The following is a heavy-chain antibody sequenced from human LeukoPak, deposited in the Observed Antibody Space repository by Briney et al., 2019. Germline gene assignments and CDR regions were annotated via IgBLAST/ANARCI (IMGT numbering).Heavy chain of an antibody. CDR3: AKDSGDGYNGASFFDY. D-gene: IGHD5-24*01. V-gene: IGHV3-9*01. Sequence: PGGSLRLSCAVSGFPLSSYAMSWVRQAPGKGLEWVSGISWNSGSIGYADSVKGRFTISRDNAKNSLYLQMNSLRAEDTALYYCAKDSGDGYNGASFFDYWGQGTLVTVSS. CDR1: GFPLSSYA. J-gene: IGHJ4*02. CDR2: ISWNSGSI.